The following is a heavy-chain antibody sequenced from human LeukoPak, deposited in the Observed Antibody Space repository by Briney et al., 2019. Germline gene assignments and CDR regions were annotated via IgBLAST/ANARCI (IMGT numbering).Heavy chain of an antibody. D-gene: IGHD5-18*01. CDR3: ASFNYVDTAMGDY. J-gene: IGHJ4*02. CDR1: GGSISSGDYY. Sequence: SQTLSLTCTVSGGSISSGDYYWSWIRQPQGKGLGWIGYIYYSGSTYYNPSLKSRVTISVDTSKNQFSLKLSSVTAADTAVYYCASFNYVDTAMGDYWGQGTLVTVSS. CDR2: IYYSGST. V-gene: IGHV4-30-4*08.